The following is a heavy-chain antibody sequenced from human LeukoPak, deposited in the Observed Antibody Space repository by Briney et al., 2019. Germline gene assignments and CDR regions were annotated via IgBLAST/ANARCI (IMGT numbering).Heavy chain of an antibody. CDR3: ARGHYKEYFDY. J-gene: IGHJ4*02. V-gene: IGHV4-59*01. Sequence: SETLSLTCIVSGGSLSSYYWSWIRQPPGKGLEWIGYIYYSGSTNYKPSLKSRVTISVDTSKNQFSLKLSSVTAADTAVYYCARGHYKEYFDYWGQGTLVTVSS. CDR1: GGSLSSYY. CDR2: IYYSGST. D-gene: IGHD4-11*01.